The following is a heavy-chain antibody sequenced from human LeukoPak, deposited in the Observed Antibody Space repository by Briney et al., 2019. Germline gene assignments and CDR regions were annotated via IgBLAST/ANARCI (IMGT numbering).Heavy chain of an antibody. J-gene: IGHJ4*02. Sequence: SETLSLTCAVYGGSFSGYYWSWIRQPPGKGLEWIGEINHSGSTNYNPSLKSRVTISVDTSKNQFSLKLSSVTAAVTAVYYCARGLQESDVIVVAFDYWGQGTLVTVSS. CDR2: INHSGST. CDR3: ARGLQESDVIVVAFDY. CDR1: GGSFSGYY. D-gene: IGHD3-22*01. V-gene: IGHV4-34*01.